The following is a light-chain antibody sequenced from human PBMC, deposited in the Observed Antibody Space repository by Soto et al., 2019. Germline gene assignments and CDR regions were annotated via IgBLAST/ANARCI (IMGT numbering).Light chain of an antibody. CDR1: QSVSSSY. CDR3: QQYAKVYT. CDR2: GAS. J-gene: IGKJ2*01. Sequence: EIVLTQSPGTLSLSPGERATLSCRASQSVSSSYLAWYQQKPGQAPRLLIYGASNRATGIPDRFSGSGSGTDFTLTISSLQSEDFAVYYCQQYAKVYTFGQGTKVEIK. V-gene: IGKV3-20*01.